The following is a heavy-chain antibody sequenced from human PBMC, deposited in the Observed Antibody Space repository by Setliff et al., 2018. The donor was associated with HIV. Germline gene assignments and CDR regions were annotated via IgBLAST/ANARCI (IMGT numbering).Heavy chain of an antibody. D-gene: IGHD1-26*01. Sequence: LRLSCVGSGFTFSNHWMQWVRQAPGKGLVWVSRINYHGSDISYADSVKGRFTISRDNAKNTVYLQMNNLRDEDTAVYFCVRDGVGTTPFDYWGQGSLVTVSS. V-gene: IGHV3-74*01. CDR1: GFTFSNHW. CDR2: INYHGSDI. J-gene: IGHJ4*02. CDR3: VRDGVGTTPFDY.